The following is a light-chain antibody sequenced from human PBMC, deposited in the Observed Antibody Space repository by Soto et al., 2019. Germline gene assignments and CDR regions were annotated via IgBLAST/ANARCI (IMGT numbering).Light chain of an antibody. J-gene: IGKJ1*01. Sequence: DIQMTQSPSSLSASVGDEVTITCRASQTIMTYLNWYQLKPGKPPRLLIYAASSLQSGVPSRFSGSGSGTDFTLTISSLHPEDFATYFCQQSYSTPWTFGQGTKVDIK. CDR1: QTIMTY. CDR2: AAS. V-gene: IGKV1-39*01. CDR3: QQSYSTPWT.